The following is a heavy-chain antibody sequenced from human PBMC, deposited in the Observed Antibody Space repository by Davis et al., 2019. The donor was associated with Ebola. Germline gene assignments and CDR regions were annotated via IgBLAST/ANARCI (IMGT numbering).Heavy chain of an antibody. CDR2: ISYDGKNE. Sequence: PGGSLRLSCAASGFTFSTYDMHWVRHAPGKGLEGVAVISYDGKNEYYADSVKGRFTISRDNSKNTLYVQMNSLRTEDTAVYYCAKEKYTGSYYYHVMGVWGQGTTVTVSS. CDR1: GFTFSTYD. D-gene: IGHD1-26*01. V-gene: IGHV3-30*18. J-gene: IGHJ6*02. CDR3: AKEKYTGSYYYHVMGV.